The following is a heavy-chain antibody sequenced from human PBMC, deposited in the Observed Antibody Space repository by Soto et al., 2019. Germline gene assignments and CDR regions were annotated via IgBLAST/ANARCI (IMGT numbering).Heavy chain of an antibody. CDR1: GFTFSSYS. J-gene: IGHJ3*02. CDR2: ISSSSSYI. Sequence: GGSLRLSCAASGFTFSSYSMNWVRQAPGKGLEWVSSISSSSSYIYYADSVKGRFTISRDNAKNSLYLQMNSLRAEDTAVYYCARVPNERYSSGWYAFDIWGQGTMVTVSS. CDR3: ARVPNERYSSGWYAFDI. V-gene: IGHV3-21*01. D-gene: IGHD6-19*01.